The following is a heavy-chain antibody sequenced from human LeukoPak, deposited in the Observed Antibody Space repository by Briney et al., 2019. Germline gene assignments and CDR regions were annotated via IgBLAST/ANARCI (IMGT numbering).Heavy chain of an antibody. Sequence: GSLRLSCAASGFTVSSNYMSWVRQAPGKGLEWVSSISSSSSYIYYADSVKGRFTISRDNAKNSLYLQMNSLRAEDTAVYYCARVRSVTTSLVFDYWGQGTLVTVSS. J-gene: IGHJ4*02. CDR3: ARVRSVTTSLVFDY. D-gene: IGHD4-17*01. CDR2: ISSSSSYI. CDR1: GFTVSSNY. V-gene: IGHV3-21*01.